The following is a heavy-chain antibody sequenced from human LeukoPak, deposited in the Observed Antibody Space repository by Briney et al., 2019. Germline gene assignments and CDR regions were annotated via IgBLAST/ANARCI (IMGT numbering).Heavy chain of an antibody. J-gene: IGHJ3*02. V-gene: IGHV3-7*01. Sequence: GGSLRLSCTASGFTFSTYWMNWVRQAPGKGLEWVANIKQDGSEKYYVDSVKGRFTISRDNAKSSLYLQMNSLRAEDTAVYYCAAESTVSTGAFDMWGQGTMVTVSS. CDR3: AAESTVSTGAFDM. CDR2: IKQDGSEK. D-gene: IGHD4-11*01. CDR1: GFTFSTYW.